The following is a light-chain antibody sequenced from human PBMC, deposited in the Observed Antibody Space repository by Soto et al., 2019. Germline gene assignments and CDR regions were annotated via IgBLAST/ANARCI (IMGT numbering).Light chain of an antibody. CDR1: SSDVGGYNY. J-gene: IGLJ2*01. CDR2: DVS. CDR3: SSYTSSSSVV. Sequence: QSVLTQPASVSGSPGQSITISCTGTSSDVGGYNYVSWYQQHPGKAPKLMIYDVSNRPSGVSNRFSGSKSGNTASLTISGLQAEDEADNYCSSYTSSSSVVFGGGIKLTVL. V-gene: IGLV2-14*01.